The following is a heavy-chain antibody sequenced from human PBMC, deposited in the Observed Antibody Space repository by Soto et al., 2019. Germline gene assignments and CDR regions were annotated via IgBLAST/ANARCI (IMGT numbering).Heavy chain of an antibody. Sequence: RRLSCAASGFTFSSYWMHWVRQAPGKGLLWVSRINSDGSSTFYADSVKGRFTISRDNAKNTLYLQMNSLRAGDTAVYYCARVPKGYCSSTSCYDPYYFDYWGQGTLVTVSS. CDR2: INSDGSST. D-gene: IGHD2-2*01. V-gene: IGHV3-74*01. CDR3: ARVPKGYCSSTSCYDPYYFDY. J-gene: IGHJ4*02. CDR1: GFTFSSYW.